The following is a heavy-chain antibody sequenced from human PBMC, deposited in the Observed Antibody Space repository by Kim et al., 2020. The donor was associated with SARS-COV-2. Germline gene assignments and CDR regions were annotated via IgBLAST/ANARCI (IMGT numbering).Heavy chain of an antibody. CDR3: AKDEGSSGYPRPDAFDI. D-gene: IGHD3-22*01. Sequence: GGSLRLSCAASGFTFSSYAMSWVRQAPGKGLEWVSAISGSGGSTYYADSVKGRFTISRDNSKNTLYLQMNSLRAEDTAVYYCAKDEGSSGYPRPDAFDIWGQGTMVTVSS. V-gene: IGHV3-23*01. CDR2: ISGSGGST. CDR1: GFTFSSYA. J-gene: IGHJ3*02.